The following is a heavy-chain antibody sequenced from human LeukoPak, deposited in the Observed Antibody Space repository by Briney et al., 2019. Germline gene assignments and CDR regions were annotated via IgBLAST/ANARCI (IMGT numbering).Heavy chain of an antibody. D-gene: IGHD2-15*01. CDR3: AKRGVVVAATSYYYGMDV. CDR1: GFTFSTYS. CDR2: ISSSSSYI. J-gene: IGHJ6*02. V-gene: IGHV3-21*04. Sequence: GGSLRLSCAASGFTFSTYSMNWVRQAPGKGLEWVSSISSSSSYIYYADSVKGRFTISRDNAKNTLYLQMNSLRAEDTAVYYCAKRGVVVAATSYYYGMDVWGQGTTVTVSS.